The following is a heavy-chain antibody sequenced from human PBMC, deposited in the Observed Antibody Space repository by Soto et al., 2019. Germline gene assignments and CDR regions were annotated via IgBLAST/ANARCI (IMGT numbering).Heavy chain of an antibody. D-gene: IGHD3-3*01. J-gene: IGHJ6*02. CDR1: GFIFRSYG. CDR3: ASLHYDFWTGLYRTGGYGVDV. CDR2: IWYDGSKT. Sequence: QVLLVESGGGVVQPGSSLKLSCAASGFIFRSYGMHWVRQAPGKGLEWVAVIWYDGSKTYYIDSVKGRFTISRDNSKNTLYLQMNSRRAEDTAVYYCASLHYDFWTGLYRTGGYGVDVWGRGTAVTVSS. V-gene: IGHV3-33*01.